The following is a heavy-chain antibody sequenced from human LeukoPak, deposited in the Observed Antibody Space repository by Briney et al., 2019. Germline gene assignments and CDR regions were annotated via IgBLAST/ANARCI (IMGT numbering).Heavy chain of an antibody. J-gene: IGHJ3*02. CDR2: ISSSSNYI. Sequence: PGGSLRLSCAASGFTFSTYNMNWVSQAPGKGLEWVSSISSSSNYIYYADSVKGRFTISRDNAKNSLYLQMNSLRAEDTDVYYCARDVGASAPDAFDIWGQGTMVTVSS. D-gene: IGHD1-26*01. CDR3: ARDVGASAPDAFDI. CDR1: GFTFSTYN. V-gene: IGHV3-21*01.